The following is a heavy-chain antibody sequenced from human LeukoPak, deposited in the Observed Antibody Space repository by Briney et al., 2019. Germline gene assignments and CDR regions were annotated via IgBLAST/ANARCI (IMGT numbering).Heavy chain of an antibody. CDR2: IHYSGST. D-gene: IGHD5-12*01. Sequence: SETLSLTCTVSGGSISSYYWSWIRQPPGKGLEWIGYIHYSGSTYYNPSLKSRVTISVDTSKNQFSLKLSSVTAADTAVYYCARVGSRPDYWGQGTLVTVSS. V-gene: IGHV4-59*12. CDR1: GGSISSYY. CDR3: ARVGSRPDY. J-gene: IGHJ4*02.